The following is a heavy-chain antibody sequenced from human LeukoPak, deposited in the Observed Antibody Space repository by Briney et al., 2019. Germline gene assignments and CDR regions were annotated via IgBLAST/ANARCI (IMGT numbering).Heavy chain of an antibody. J-gene: IGHJ4*02. D-gene: IGHD4-17*01. V-gene: IGHV3-30*02. CDR3: ARATASRFDY. Sequence: GGSLRLSCAASGFTFSSYVMHWVRQAPGKGLEWVAFIRYDGSNKYYADSVKGRFTISRDNSKNTLYLQMNSLRAEDTAVYYCARATASRFDYWGQGTLVTVSS. CDR1: GFTFSSYV. CDR2: IRYDGSNK.